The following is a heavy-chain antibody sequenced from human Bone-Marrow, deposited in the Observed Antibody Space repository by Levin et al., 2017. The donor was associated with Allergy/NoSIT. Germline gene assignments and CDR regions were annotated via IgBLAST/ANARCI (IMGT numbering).Heavy chain of an antibody. V-gene: IGHV4-59*08. CDR2: IHNSGNT. CDR1: GGSIGSYY. Sequence: PSETLSLTCTVSGGSIGSYYWSWIRQPPGKGLEWMGFIHNSGNTNYNPSLKSRGTISVDTSQDQFSLKLTSVPAADTAVYYCARSYDYVWGIYRHAFDIWGQGIVVTVSS. D-gene: IGHD3-16*02. CDR3: ARSYDYVWGIYRHAFDI. J-gene: IGHJ3*02.